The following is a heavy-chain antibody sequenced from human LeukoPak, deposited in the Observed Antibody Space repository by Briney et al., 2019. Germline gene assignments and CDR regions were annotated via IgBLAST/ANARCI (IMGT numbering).Heavy chain of an antibody. V-gene: IGHV1-18*01. D-gene: IGHD3-3*01. Sequence: ASVKVSCKASGYTFTSYGISWVRQAPGQGLEWMGWISAYNGNTNYARKLQGRVTMTTDTSTSTAYMELRSLRSDDTAVYYCARDPITYYDFWSGYLYYFDYWGQGTLVTVSS. CDR3: ARDPITYYDFWSGYLYYFDY. CDR2: ISAYNGNT. J-gene: IGHJ4*02. CDR1: GYTFTSYG.